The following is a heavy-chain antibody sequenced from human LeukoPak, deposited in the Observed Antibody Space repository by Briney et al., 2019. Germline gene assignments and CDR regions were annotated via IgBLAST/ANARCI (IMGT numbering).Heavy chain of an antibody. J-gene: IGHJ4*02. CDR3: ARPYGSGSYYRPTFDY. D-gene: IGHD3-10*01. CDR2: IIPILGIA. CDR1: GGTLSSYA. Sequence: SVRVSCKASGGTLSSYAISWVRQAPGQGLEWMGRIIPILGIANYAQKFQGRVTITADKSTSTAYMELSSLRSEDTAVYYCARPYGSGSYYRPTFDYWGQGTLVTVSS. V-gene: IGHV1-69*04.